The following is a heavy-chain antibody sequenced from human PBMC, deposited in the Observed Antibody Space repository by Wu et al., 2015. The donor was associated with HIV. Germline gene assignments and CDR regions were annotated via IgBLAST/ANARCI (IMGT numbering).Heavy chain of an antibody. CDR3: ARDDVLGTSFDY. V-gene: IGHV1-69*12. Sequence: QVQLVQSGAEMKKPGSSVKVACKASGGTFKSFAISWVRQAPGQGLEWMGGITPLFGTANYAQKFQGRVTITADESTSTGYMELNSLNSDDTAVYYCARDDVLGTSFDYWGQGTLVIVSS. J-gene: IGHJ4*02. CDR1: GGTFKSFA. CDR2: ITPLFGTA. D-gene: IGHD3-16*01.